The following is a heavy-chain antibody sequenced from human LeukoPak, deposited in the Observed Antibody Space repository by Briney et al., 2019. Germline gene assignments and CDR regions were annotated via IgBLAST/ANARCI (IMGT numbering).Heavy chain of an antibody. J-gene: IGHJ4*02. Sequence: ASVKVSCKASGYTFTGYYIHWVRQAPGQGLEWMGCINPNSGGTNYAQKFQGRVTMTRDTSISTAYMELSRLRSDDTAVYYCARGSTYYYGSGSYPYWGQGTLVTVSS. CDR2: INPNSGGT. D-gene: IGHD3-10*01. CDR1: GYTFTGYY. CDR3: ARGSTYYYGSGSYPY. V-gene: IGHV1-2*02.